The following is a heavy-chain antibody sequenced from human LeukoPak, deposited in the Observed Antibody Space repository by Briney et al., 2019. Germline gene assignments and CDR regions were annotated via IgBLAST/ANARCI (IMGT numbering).Heavy chain of an antibody. D-gene: IGHD6-6*01. V-gene: IGHV4-30-4*07. CDR2: IYYSGST. CDR1: GGSISSGGYS. J-gene: IGHJ4*02. Sequence: SETLSLTCAVSGGSISSGGYSWSWIRQPPGKGLEWIGYIYYSGSTYYNPSLKSRVTISVDTSKNQFSLKLSSVTAADTAVYYCARDSSSDGFDYWGQGTPVTVSS. CDR3: ARDSSSDGFDY.